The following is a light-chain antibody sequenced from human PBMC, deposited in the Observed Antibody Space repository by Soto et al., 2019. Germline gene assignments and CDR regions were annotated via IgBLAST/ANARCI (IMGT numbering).Light chain of an antibody. Sequence: EIVMTQSPDTLSVFPGERATLSCRASQSVSSNLAWYQQKPGQAPRLLIYGASTRATGIPARFSGSGSRTEFTLTISSLQSEDLAVYYCQQYKNWWTFGQGTKVGVK. CDR1: QSVSSN. CDR3: QQYKNWWT. CDR2: GAS. J-gene: IGKJ1*01. V-gene: IGKV3-15*01.